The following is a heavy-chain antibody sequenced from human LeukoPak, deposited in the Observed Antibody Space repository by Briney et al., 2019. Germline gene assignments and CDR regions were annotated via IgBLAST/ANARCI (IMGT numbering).Heavy chain of an antibody. V-gene: IGHV1-2*02. J-gene: IGHJ4*02. CDR3: ARGGFYDGSGYSDH. Sequence: GASVKVSCKASRYIFTGYYMHWVRQAPGQGLEWMGWINPNSGGTNYAQKFQGRVTMTSDTSISSAYMELSRLRSDGTAVYFCARGGFYDGSGYSDHWGQGTLVTVSS. CDR2: INPNSGGT. D-gene: IGHD3-22*01. CDR1: RYIFTGYY.